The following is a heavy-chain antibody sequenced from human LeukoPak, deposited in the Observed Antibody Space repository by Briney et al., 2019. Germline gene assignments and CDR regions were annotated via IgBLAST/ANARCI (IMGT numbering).Heavy chain of an antibody. V-gene: IGHV3-30*02. J-gene: IGHJ3*02. CDR3: ARDWPYYYDSSGYYSGAFDI. D-gene: IGHD3-22*01. CDR2: VRYDGSNE. CDR1: GFVFSNYG. Sequence: GGSLRLSCQTSGFVFSNYGMHWVRQAPGKGLEWVAFVRYDGSNEYYADSVKGRFTISRDNSRNSLYLQMNSLRAEDTAVYYCARDWPYYYDSSGYYSGAFDIWGQGTMVTVSS.